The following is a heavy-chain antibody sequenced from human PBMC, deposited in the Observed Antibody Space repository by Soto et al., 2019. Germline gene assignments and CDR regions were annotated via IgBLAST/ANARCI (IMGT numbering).Heavy chain of an antibody. CDR2: ISWDGGST. J-gene: IGHJ6*02. D-gene: IGHD3-3*02. CDR3: AKDSLARGNYYYYYGMDV. CDR1: GFTFDDYT. Sequence: GGSLRLSCAASGFTFDDYTMHWVRQAPGKGLEWVSLISWDGGSTYYADSVKGRFTISRDNSKNSLYLQMNSLRTEDTALYYCAKDSLARGNYYYYYGMDVWGQGTTVTVSS. V-gene: IGHV3-43*01.